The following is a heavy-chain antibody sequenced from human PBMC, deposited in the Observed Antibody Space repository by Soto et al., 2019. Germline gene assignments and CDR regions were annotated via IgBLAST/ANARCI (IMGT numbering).Heavy chain of an antibody. CDR2: ITVGSSHI. CDR3: SRSPEVGVRGAY. J-gene: IGHJ4*02. V-gene: IGHV3-21*01. Sequence: PGGSLRLSCTGSGFPFSAYNINWVCQAPGKGLEWVSSITVGSSHIYQPNSMKGRFTISRDDAKNSVYLQIDSLRDEDTALYYCSRSPEVGVRGAYWGQGTLVIVSS. D-gene: IGHD3-16*01. CDR1: GFPFSAYN.